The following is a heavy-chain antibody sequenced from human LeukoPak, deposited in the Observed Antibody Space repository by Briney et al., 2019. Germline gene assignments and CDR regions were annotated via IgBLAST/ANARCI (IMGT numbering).Heavy chain of an antibody. Sequence: SETLSLTCAVYGGSFSGYYWSWIRQPPGKGLEWIGEINHSGGTNYNPSLKSRVTISVDTSKNQFSLKLSSVTAADTAVYYCARSKYYDFWSGYSHFDYWGQGTLVTVSS. CDR1: GGSFSGYY. J-gene: IGHJ4*02. CDR2: INHSGGT. CDR3: ARSKYYDFWSGYSHFDY. V-gene: IGHV4-34*01. D-gene: IGHD3-3*01.